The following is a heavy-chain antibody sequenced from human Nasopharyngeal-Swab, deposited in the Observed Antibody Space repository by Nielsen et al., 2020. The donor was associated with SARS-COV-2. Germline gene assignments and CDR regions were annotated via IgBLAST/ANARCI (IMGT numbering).Heavy chain of an antibody. Sequence: GSLRLSCAVDGGSFSGYYWSWIRQPPGKGLEWIGEINHSGSTNYNPSLKSRVTISVDTSKNQFSLKLSSVTAADTAVYYCARVPGYYYYYMDVWGKGTTVTVSS. J-gene: IGHJ6*03. CDR2: INHSGST. CDR1: GGSFSGYY. CDR3: ARVPGYYYYYMDV. V-gene: IGHV4-34*01.